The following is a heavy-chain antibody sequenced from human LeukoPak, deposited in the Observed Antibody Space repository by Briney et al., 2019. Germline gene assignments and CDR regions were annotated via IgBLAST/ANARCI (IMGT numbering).Heavy chain of an antibody. V-gene: IGHV1-46*01. D-gene: IGHD5-18*01. Sequence: ASVKVSCKASGYTFPSYFMHWVRQAPGQGLEWMGIINPTGGSTTYAQKFQGRVTMTRDTSTSTVYMELSSLRSDDTAVYYCARTAASRFYYRGQGNPVTVSS. CDR2: INPTGGST. J-gene: IGHJ4*02. CDR3: ARTAASRFYY. CDR1: GYTFPSYF.